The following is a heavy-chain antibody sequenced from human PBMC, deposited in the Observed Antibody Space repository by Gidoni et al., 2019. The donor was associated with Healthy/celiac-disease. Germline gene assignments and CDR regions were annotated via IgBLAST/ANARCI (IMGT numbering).Heavy chain of an antibody. J-gene: IGHJ4*02. CDR3: ARDLYYYDSSGYYSRLDY. CDR1: GYTVTSYG. V-gene: IGHV1-18*01. D-gene: IGHD3-22*01. CDR2: ISAYNGNT. Sequence: QVQLVQSGAEVKKPGASVKVSCKASGYTVTSYGISRVRQAPGQGLEWMGWISAYNGNTNYAQKLQGRVTMTTDTSTSTAYMELRSLRSDDTAVYYCARDLYYYDSSGYYSRLDYWGQGTLVTVSS.